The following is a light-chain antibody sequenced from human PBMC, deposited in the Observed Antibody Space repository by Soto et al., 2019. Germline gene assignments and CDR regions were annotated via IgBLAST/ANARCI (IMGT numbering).Light chain of an antibody. J-gene: IGKJ1*01. CDR1: QSVSSY. CDR3: QQCGSSGT. V-gene: IGKV3-20*01. CDR2: GAS. Sequence: EIVLTQSPGTLSLSPGERATLSCRASQSVSSYLAWYQQKPGQAPRLLIYGASNRATGIPDRFSGSGSGTDFTLTISRLEPEDFAVDYCQQCGSSGTFGQGTKVDIK.